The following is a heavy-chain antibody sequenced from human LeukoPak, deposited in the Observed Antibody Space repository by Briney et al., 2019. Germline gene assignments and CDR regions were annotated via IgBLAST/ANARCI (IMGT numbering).Heavy chain of an antibody. CDR1: GFTFSSYD. V-gene: IGHV3-30*18. CDR2: ISYDGSNK. Sequence: SGGSLRLSCAASGFTFSSYDMHWVRQAPGKGLEWVAVISYDGSNKYYADSVKGRITISRDYSKNTLYLQMNSPRPEDTAVYYCAKARIAVADSGIDYWGQGTLVTVSS. J-gene: IGHJ4*02. D-gene: IGHD6-19*01. CDR3: AKARIAVADSGIDY.